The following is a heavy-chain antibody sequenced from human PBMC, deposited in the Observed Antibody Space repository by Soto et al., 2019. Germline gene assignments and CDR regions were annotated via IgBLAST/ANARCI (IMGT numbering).Heavy chain of an antibody. D-gene: IGHD1-1*01. Sequence: SETLSLTCAVYGGSFRGYYWSWIRQPPGKGLEWIGEINHSGSTNYNPSLKSRVTISVDTSKNLFSLKLSSVTAADTVVYYCASSTGNAEGIDYWGQGTLVTVSS. J-gene: IGHJ4*02. CDR1: GGSFRGYY. V-gene: IGHV4-34*01. CDR2: INHSGST. CDR3: ASSTGNAEGIDY.